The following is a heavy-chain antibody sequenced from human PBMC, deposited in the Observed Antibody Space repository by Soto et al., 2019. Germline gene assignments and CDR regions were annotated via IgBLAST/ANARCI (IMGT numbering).Heavy chain of an antibody. J-gene: IGHJ6*02. CDR1: GFTFRNYA. D-gene: IGHD2-15*01. CDR2: ISYDGSNK. CDR3: ARGDREDIAVVVGVRPGEYGVDV. Sequence: QVQLVESGGGVVQPGRSLRLSCAAPGFTFRNYAMHWVRQAPGKGLECVAVISYDGSNKFYRDYVKGRFTISRDNSKNTLYLQINSLRYEDTAVYYCARGDREDIAVVVGVRPGEYGVDVWGQGTTVTVS. V-gene: IGHV3-30-3*01.